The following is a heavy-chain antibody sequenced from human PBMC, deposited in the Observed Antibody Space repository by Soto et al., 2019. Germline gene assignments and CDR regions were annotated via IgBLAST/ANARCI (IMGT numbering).Heavy chain of an antibody. J-gene: IGHJ4*02. CDR1: GFRFSNYD. CDR2: VSASGSIT. D-gene: IGHD2-15*01. V-gene: IGHV3-23*01. CDR3: AKGDCSGGRCYRGFDY. Sequence: EVQVLESGGGLVQPGGSLRLSCAASGFRFSNYDMSWVRQAPGKGLEWVSGVSASGSITSYADSAKGRFTISRDNAKNTMFLQMTSLRAEDTAVYFCAKGDCSGGRCYRGFDYWGQGTLVTVSA.